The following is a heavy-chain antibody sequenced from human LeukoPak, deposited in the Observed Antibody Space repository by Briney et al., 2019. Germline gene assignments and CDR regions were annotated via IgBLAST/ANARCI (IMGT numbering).Heavy chain of an antibody. CDR1: GFPFRDYA. CDR3: AKRGYYDSGALRAPFEY. CDR2: ITGGGRT. D-gene: IGHD3-22*01. V-gene: IGHV3-23*01. Sequence: PGGSLRLSCAASGFPFRDYAMSWVRQAPGKGPECVSAITGGGRTYYADSVKGRFTISRDSSKNTLYLQMNSLRAEDTAIYYCAKRGYYDSGALRAPFEYWGQGTLITVSS. J-gene: IGHJ4*02.